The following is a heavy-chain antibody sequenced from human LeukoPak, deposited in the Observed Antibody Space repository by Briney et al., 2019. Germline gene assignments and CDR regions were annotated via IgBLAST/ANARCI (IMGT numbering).Heavy chain of an antibody. CDR1: GFTFSSYA. D-gene: IGHD3-16*01. J-gene: IGHJ4*02. V-gene: IGHV3-23*01. Sequence: GGSLRLSCAASGFTFSSYAMSWVRQAPGKGLEWVSTIAGSSGSTYYADSVKGRFTISRVNSKNTLYVQMNSLRAEDTAVYYCAKRGGYSFDYWGQGTLVTVSS. CDR2: IAGSSGST. CDR3: AKRGGYSFDY.